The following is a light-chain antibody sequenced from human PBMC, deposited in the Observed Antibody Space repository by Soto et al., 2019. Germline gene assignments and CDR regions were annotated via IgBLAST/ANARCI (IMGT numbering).Light chain of an antibody. CDR2: EVT. Sequence: QSALTQPPSASGSPGQSVTISCTGTSSDVGGYDYVSWYQQHPGKAPKLMIYEVTKRPSGVSNRFSGSKSGNTASLTISGLQAEDEADYYCCSFAGSSTFVFGTGTKLTVL. J-gene: IGLJ1*01. CDR3: CSFAGSSTFV. CDR1: SSDVGGYDY. V-gene: IGLV2-23*02.